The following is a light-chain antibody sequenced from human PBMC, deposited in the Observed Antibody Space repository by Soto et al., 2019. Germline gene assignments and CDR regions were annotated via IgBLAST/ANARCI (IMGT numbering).Light chain of an antibody. CDR2: DAS. CDR1: QDSSNY. Sequence: DIQMTQSPSSLSASVGDRVTITCQASQDSSNYLNWYQQKPGKAPKLLIYDASNLETGVPSRFSGIVSGTDFTFTISSLQPEDIATYYCQQYDNLPRTFGGGTKVEIK. CDR3: QQYDNLPRT. V-gene: IGKV1-33*01. J-gene: IGKJ4*01.